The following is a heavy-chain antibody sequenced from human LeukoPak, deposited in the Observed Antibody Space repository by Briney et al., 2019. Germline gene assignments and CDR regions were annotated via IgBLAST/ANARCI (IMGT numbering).Heavy chain of an antibody. CDR3: ARGSTVADY. J-gene: IGHJ4*02. V-gene: IGHV4-34*01. CDR1: GGSFSGYY. Sequence: PSETLSLTCAVYGGSFSGYYWSWIRQPPGKGLEWIREVNHSGSTNYNPSLKSRVTISVDTSKNQFSLKLSSVTAADTAVYYCARGSTVADYWGQGTLVTVSS. CDR2: VNHSGST. D-gene: IGHD4-17*01.